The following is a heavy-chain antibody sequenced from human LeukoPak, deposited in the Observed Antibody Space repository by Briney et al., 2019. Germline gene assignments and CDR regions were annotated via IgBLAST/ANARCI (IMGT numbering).Heavy chain of an antibody. Sequence: SETLSLTCAVYGGSFSGFYWMGLGHPPGKGLEWIGEINHSGSTNYNPSLKSRVTISVDTSKNQFSLKLSSVTAADSAVFYCARAGPNHYYGSGSRNRFDPWGQGTLVTVSS. CDR1: GGSFSGFY. CDR2: INHSGST. CDR3: ARAGPNHYYGSGSRNRFDP. D-gene: IGHD3-10*01. J-gene: IGHJ5*02. V-gene: IGHV4-34*01.